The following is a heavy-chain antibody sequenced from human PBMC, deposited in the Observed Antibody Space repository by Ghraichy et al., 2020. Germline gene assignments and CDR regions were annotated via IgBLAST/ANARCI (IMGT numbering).Heavy chain of an antibody. D-gene: IGHD4-17*01. CDR2: IKKDGSER. V-gene: IGHV3-7*01. Sequence: GGSLRLSCAASGFTFSRYWMSWVRQAPGKGLEWVANIKKDGSERYYVDSVKGRFTISRDNANNSQYLQMNSLRAEDTAVYYCSRAGAGDYGDYVGVFDICGQGTTVTVSS. CDR3: SRAGAGDYGDYVGVFDI. CDR1: GFTFSRYW. J-gene: IGHJ3*02.